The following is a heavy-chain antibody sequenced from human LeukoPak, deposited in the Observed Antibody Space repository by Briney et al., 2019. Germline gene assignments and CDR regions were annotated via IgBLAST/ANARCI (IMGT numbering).Heavy chain of an antibody. D-gene: IGHD6-13*01. J-gene: IGHJ3*02. Sequence: SVKVSCKASGGTFSSYAIGWVRQAPGQGLEWMGRIIPIFGTANYAQKFQGRVTITTDESTSTAYMELSSLRSEDTAVYYCARPIAAAGNDAFDIWGQGTMVTVSS. CDR3: ARPIAAAGNDAFDI. V-gene: IGHV1-69*05. CDR1: GGTFSSYA. CDR2: IIPIFGTA.